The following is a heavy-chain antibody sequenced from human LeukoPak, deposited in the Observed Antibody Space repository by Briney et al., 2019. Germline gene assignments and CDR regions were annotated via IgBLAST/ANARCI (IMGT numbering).Heavy chain of an antibody. CDR1: GGSFSGYY. J-gene: IGHJ4*02. V-gene: IGHV4-34*01. D-gene: IGHD4-17*01. CDR3: ARAHDYGDHFDY. CDR2: INHSGST. Sequence: SETLSLTCAVYGGSFSGYYWSWIRQPPGKGLEWIGEINHSGSTNYNPSLKSRVTISVDTSKNQFSLKLSSVSAADTAVYYCARAHDYGDHFDYWGQGTLVTVSS.